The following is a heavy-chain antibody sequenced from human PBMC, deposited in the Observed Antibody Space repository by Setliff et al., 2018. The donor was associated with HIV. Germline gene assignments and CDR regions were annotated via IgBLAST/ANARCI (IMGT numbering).Heavy chain of an antibody. J-gene: IGHJ3*02. D-gene: IGHD6-19*01. V-gene: IGHV4-59*01. CDR1: GGSISSYY. CDR2: IYYSGST. CDR3: ARAPSNGWFPDAFDI. Sequence: SETLSLTCIVFGGSISSYYWSWIRQPPGKGLEWIGYIYYSGSTNYNPSLKSRVTISVDTSKKQFSLKLNSVTAADSAVYYCARAPSNGWFPDAFDIWGQGTMVTVSS.